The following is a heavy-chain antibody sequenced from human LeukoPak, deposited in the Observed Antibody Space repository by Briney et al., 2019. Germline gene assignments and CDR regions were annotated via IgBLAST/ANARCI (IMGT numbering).Heavy chain of an antibody. Sequence: NRSETLSLTCTVSGASIGSYYWSWIRQPPRKGLEWIGYIHYTGSTTYNPSLKSRATIPEATSKNQFSLRLSSVTAAYTAVYYCARVEEAYGSGRRENYYYYYMDVWGKGTTVTISS. CDR1: GASIGSYY. J-gene: IGHJ6*03. V-gene: IGHV4-59*01. CDR2: IHYTGST. CDR3: ARVEEAYGSGRRENYYYYYMDV. D-gene: IGHD3-10*01.